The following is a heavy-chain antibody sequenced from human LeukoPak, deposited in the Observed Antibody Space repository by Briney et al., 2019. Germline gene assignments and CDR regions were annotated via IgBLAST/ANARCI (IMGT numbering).Heavy chain of an antibody. D-gene: IGHD2-21*02. V-gene: IGHV3-21*01. J-gene: IGHJ4*02. Sequence: GGSLRLSCAASGFTFSSYWMHWVRQAPGKGLEWVSSISESSSYIYYADSVKGRFTISRDNAKNSLYLQMNSLRVEDTAVYYCARTRSCGGGFYPWDFHFWGQGTPVTVSS. CDR3: ARTRSCGGGFYPWDFHF. CDR1: GFTFSSYW. CDR2: ISESSSYI.